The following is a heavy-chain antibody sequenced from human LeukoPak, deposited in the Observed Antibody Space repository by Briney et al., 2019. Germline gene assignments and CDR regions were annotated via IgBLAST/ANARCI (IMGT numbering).Heavy chain of an antibody. Sequence: GGSLRLSCAASGFTFSSYGMHWVRHAPGKGLEWVAFIRYDGSNKYYADSVKGRFTISRDNAKNSLYLQMNSLRAEDTALYYCAKDRTPYYYGSGSYYIHDWGQGALVTVSS. V-gene: IGHV3-30*02. CDR3: AKDRTPYYYGSGSYYIHD. J-gene: IGHJ4*02. CDR1: GFTFSSYG. CDR2: IRYDGSNK. D-gene: IGHD3-10*01.